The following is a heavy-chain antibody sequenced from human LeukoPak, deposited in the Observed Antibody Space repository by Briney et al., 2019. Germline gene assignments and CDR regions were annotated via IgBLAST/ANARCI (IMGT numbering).Heavy chain of an antibody. CDR3: AREVPHALGYCSSTSCQNYYYYYYMGV. Sequence: KPSETLSLTCTVSGGSISSYYWSWIRQPPGKGLEWIGYIYYSGSTNYNPSLKSRVTISVDTSKNQFSLKLSSVTAADTAVYYCAREVPHALGYCSSTSCQNYYYYYYMGVWGKGTTVTVSS. CDR2: IYYSGST. D-gene: IGHD2-2*01. J-gene: IGHJ6*03. V-gene: IGHV4-59*01. CDR1: GGSISSYY.